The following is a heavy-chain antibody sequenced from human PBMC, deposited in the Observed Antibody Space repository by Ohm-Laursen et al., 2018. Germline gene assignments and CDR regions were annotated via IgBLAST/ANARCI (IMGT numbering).Heavy chain of an antibody. CDR3: ARGGYSYGHNFDY. D-gene: IGHD5-18*01. CDR1: GGSISSGGYY. V-gene: IGHV4-61*08. Sequence: SDTLSLTCAVSGGSISSGGYYWSWIRQHPGKGLEWIGYIFYSGSTNYNPSLKSQVTISVDTSKNQFSLKLSSVTAADTAVYYCARGGYSYGHNFDYWGQGTLVTVSS. J-gene: IGHJ4*02. CDR2: IFYSGST.